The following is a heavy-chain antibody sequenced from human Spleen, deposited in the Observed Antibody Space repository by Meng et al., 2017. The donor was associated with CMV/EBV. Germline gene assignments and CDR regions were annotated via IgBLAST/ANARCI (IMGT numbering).Heavy chain of an antibody. CDR1: GFQFDDFA. V-gene: IGHV3-9*01. D-gene: IGHD6-13*01. J-gene: IGHJ5*02. CDR2: ITWNSGTI. Sequence: SLKISCAASGFQFDDFAMHWVRLAPGRGLEWVSGITWNSGTIDYADSVEGRFTISRDNAKKSRYLQMSRQRADAAALYYCAKVTGALSSWWIGSWGQGTLVTVSS. CDR3: AKVTGALSSWWIGS.